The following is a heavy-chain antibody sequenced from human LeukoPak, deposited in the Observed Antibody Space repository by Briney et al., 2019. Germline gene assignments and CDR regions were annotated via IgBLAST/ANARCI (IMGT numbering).Heavy chain of an antibody. V-gene: IGHV3-7*03. CDR1: GFTFSSYW. J-gene: IGHJ4*02. Sequence: GGSLRLSCAASGFTFSSYWMSWVRQAPGKGLEWVANIKQDGSEKYYVDSVKGRFTISRDNAKNSLYLQMNSLRAEDTAVYYCARASYSYGYSFDYWGQGNPGHRLL. CDR2: IKQDGSEK. CDR3: ARASYSYGYSFDY. D-gene: IGHD5-18*01.